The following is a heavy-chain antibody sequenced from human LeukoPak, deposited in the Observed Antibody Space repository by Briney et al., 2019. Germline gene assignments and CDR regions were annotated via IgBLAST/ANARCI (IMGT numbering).Heavy chain of an antibody. V-gene: IGHV3-21*01. J-gene: IGHJ4*02. CDR2: ISSSSSYI. D-gene: IGHD6-13*01. CDR3: ARNRAAAGPYYFDY. Sequence: GGSLRLSCAASGFTFSSYSTNWVRQAPGKGLEWVSSISSSSSYIYYADSVKGRFTISRDNAKNSLYLQMNSLRAEDTAVYYCARNRAAAGPYYFDYWGQGTLVTVSS. CDR1: GFTFSSYS.